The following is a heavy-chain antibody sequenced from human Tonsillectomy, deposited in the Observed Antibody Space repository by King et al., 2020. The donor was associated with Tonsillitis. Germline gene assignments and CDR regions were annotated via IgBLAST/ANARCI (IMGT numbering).Heavy chain of an antibody. V-gene: IGHV3-30-3*01. J-gene: IGHJ4*01. CDR1: GFTFSNYA. Sequence: QLVQSGGGVVQPGRSLRLSCAASGFTFSNYAMHWVRQAPGKGLEWVAVISYDGSDKYYTDSVKGRLTISRDNSKNTLYLQMNSLRAEDTALYYCARNEGKNYLDNGGQEPWSPSPQ. CDR3: ARNEGKNYLDN. CDR2: ISYDGSDK. D-gene: IGHD3-10*01.